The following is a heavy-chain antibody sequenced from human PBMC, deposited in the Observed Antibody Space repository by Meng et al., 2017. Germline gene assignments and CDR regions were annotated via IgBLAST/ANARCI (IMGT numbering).Heavy chain of an antibody. D-gene: IGHD1-20*01. Sequence: VQLGGAGGGLVPPGWSLKLSCAVSGVTFSGSDIHWVRQASGKGLEWVGRIRSRPNIYATAYAASVRGRFTISRDDSKNTAYLQMNSLKTEDTAVYYCTIYITGHFWGQGTLVTVSS. V-gene: IGHV3-73*02. CDR3: TIYITGHF. J-gene: IGHJ4*03. CDR1: GVTFSGSD. CDR2: IRSRPNIYAT.